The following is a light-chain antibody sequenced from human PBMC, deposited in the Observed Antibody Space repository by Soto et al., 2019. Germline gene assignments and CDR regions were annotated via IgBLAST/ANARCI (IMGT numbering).Light chain of an antibody. CDR1: SGHSSYA. CDR3: QTWGTSVV. CDR2: LNSDGSH. V-gene: IGLV4-69*01. J-gene: IGLJ2*01. Sequence: QLVLTQSPSASASLGASVKLTCTLSSGHSSYAIAWHQQQPEKGPRYLMKLNSDGSHSKGDGIPDRFSGSSSGAERYLTISSLQPEDEADYYCQTWGTSVVFGGETKFTVL.